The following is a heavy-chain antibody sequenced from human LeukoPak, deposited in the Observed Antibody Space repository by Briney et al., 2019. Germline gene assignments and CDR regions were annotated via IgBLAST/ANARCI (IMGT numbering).Heavy chain of an antibody. D-gene: IGHD5-18*01. Sequence: SETLSLTCTVSGGSISSSSYYWGWIRQPPGKGLEWIGSIYYSGSTYYNPSLKSRVTISVDTSKNQFSLKLSSVTAADTAVYYCARDLAPRGYSYGSSLPLDLDYWGQGTLVTVSS. CDR1: GGSISSSSYY. CDR2: IYYSGST. CDR3: ARDLAPRGYSYGSSLPLDLDY. V-gene: IGHV4-39*07. J-gene: IGHJ4*02.